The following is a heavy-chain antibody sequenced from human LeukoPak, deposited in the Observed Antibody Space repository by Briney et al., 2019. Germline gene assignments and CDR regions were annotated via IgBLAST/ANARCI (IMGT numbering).Heavy chain of an antibody. CDR1: GFTFSSYG. Sequence: GGSLRLSCAASGFTFSSYGMHWVRQAPGKGLEWVAFIRYDGSNKYYADSVKGRFTISRDNSKNTLYLQMNSLRAEDTALYYCAKDFLQWPTPPFDYWGQGTLVTVSS. J-gene: IGHJ4*02. CDR2: IRYDGSNK. CDR3: AKDFLQWPTPPFDY. V-gene: IGHV3-30*02. D-gene: IGHD3-3*01.